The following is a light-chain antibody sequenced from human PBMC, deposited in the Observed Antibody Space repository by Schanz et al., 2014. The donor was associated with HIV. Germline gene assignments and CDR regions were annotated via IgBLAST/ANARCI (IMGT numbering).Light chain of an antibody. V-gene: IGLV1-51*01. CDR2: DNN. CDR1: SSNIGDNY. Sequence: QSVLTQPPSVSAAPGQKVAISCSGGSSNIGDNYVSWYQQFPGTAPKLLIYDNNRRPSGILGRFSGAKSGTSATLAISGLQSEDESDFFCATWDDSLDGWVFGGGTKLTVL. J-gene: IGLJ3*02. CDR3: ATWDDSLDGWV.